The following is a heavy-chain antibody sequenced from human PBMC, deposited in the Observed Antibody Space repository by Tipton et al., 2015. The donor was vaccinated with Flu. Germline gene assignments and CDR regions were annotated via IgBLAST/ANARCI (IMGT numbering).Heavy chain of an antibody. J-gene: IGHJ3*01. D-gene: IGHD2-21*02. CDR1: GGSISSSSYY. Sequence: TLSLTCTVSGGSISSSSYYWGWIRQPAGRGLEWSGSIYYSGSTRYNPSLKSRVTISIDTSKNQFYLKLSSVTAADAAVYYCARTDLAYCGGDCYWGQGTIVTVSS. CDR2: IYYSGST. V-gene: IGHV4-39*07. CDR3: ARTDLAYCGGDCY.